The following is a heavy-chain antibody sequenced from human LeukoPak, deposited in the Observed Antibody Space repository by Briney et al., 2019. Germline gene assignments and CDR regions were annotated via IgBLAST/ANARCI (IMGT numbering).Heavy chain of an antibody. V-gene: IGHV3-74*03. J-gene: IGHJ4*02. CDR1: GSTFRNHW. CDR3: ARDQRVTGRPDIDF. D-gene: IGHD6-6*01. Sequence: GGSLRLAYAASGSTFRNHWMRWVRQTPGKGLVWVSRISSDGSSTTYADSVKGRFTISRDNAKNTLYLQMNNLRAEDTAMYYCARDQRVTGRPDIDFWGQGTLVIVSS. CDR2: ISSDGSST.